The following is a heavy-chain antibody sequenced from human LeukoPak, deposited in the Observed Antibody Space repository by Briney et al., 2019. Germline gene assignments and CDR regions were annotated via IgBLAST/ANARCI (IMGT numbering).Heavy chain of an antibody. J-gene: IGHJ4*02. V-gene: IGHV3-20*04. D-gene: IGHD2-2*01. CDR1: GFAFDDHG. CDR2: INWNGGST. CDR3: ARAAITSPFYFGY. Sequence: PGGSLRLSCTTSGFAFDDHGMSWVRQVPGKGLEWVSGINWNGGSTGYADPLRGRFTISRDNAKNSLYLQMDSLRAEDTALYYCARAAITSPFYFGYWGQGTLVTVSS.